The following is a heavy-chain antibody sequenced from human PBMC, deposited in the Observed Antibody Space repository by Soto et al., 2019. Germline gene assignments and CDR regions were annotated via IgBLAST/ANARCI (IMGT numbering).Heavy chain of an antibody. J-gene: IGHJ4*01. CDR1: GFTFSSYS. CDR2: ISSSSYI. D-gene: IGHD3-22*01. CDR3: NTDSYSTMIVVRFDY. V-gene: IGHV3-21*03. Sequence: GGSLRLSCAAPGFTFSSYSMNWVRQAPGKGLEWVSPISSSSYIYYADSVKGRFTISRDNAKNSLYLQMNSLKTEDTGIYYCNTDSYSTMIVVRFDYWGHGTLVTVSS.